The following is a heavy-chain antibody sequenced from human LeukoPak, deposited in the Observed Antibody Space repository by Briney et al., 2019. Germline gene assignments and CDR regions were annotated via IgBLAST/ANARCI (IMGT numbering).Heavy chain of an antibody. V-gene: IGHV3-23*01. CDR2: LDGSNTNT. CDR1: GFPFSNYA. Sequence: GGSLRLSCAASGFPFSNYAMSWVRPAPGRGLEWVSTLDGSNTNTYYADSVKGRFTISRDNSKNTLYLQIISLSAEETALYFCGKDGFRGVCNVGRCYPFDPWGQGTLVTVSS. CDR3: GKDGFRGVCNVGRCYPFDP. D-gene: IGHD2-15*01. J-gene: IGHJ5*02.